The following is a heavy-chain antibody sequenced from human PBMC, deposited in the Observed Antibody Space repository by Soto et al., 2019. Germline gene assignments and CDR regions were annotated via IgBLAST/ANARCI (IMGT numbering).Heavy chain of an antibody. D-gene: IGHD1-20*01. Sequence: VGSLRLSCAASGFTFSSYAMSWVRQAPGKGLEWVSAISGSGITRHYADSVEGRFTISRDNTKNSLYLQMSSLRAEDTAVYYCAREVTGTTIDYWGQGTLVTVSS. J-gene: IGHJ4*02. CDR3: AREVTGTTIDY. V-gene: IGHV3-23*01. CDR2: ISGSGITR. CDR1: GFTFSSYA.